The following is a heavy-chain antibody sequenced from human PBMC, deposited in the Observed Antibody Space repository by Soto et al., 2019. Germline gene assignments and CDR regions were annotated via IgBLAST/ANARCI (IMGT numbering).Heavy chain of an antibody. CDR2: IRSRAYGGTT. CDR3: TRYHLAPDLSDLDY. Sequence: EVQLVESGGGLVQPGRSLRLSCSGAGFTLGAYAMSWVRQAPGKGLEWVGSIRSRAYGGTTEYAASVKGRFTISRDASKSIAYLQMNSLKTEDTAVYYCTRYHLAPDLSDLDYWGQGTLVAVSS. J-gene: IGHJ4*02. CDR1: GFTLGAYA. V-gene: IGHV3-49*04. D-gene: IGHD2-2*01.